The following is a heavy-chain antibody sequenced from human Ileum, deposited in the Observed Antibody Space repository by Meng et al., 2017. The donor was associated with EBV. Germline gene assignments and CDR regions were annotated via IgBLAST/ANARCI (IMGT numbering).Heavy chain of an antibody. CDR3: AMGPDYAKTGY. D-gene: IGHD4-17*01. CDR1: GGSIRSSNYF. CDR2: ICYTDYT. J-gene: IGHJ4*02. Sequence: RLLADPDPVLVKPSETLSLTCSGSGGSIRSSNYFWGWIRQPPGKGLEWIQSICYTDYTYYNPSLKSRVTISADKSKNQFSLRLNSLTAADTAVYYCAMGPDYAKTGYWGQGTLVTVSS. V-gene: IGHV4-39*01.